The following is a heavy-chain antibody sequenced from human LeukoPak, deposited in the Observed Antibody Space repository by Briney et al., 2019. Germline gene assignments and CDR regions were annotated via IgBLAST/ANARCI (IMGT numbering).Heavy chain of an antibody. CDR3: ARHSPIGITMVRGVRNWFDP. CDR1: GGSISSSSYY. CDR2: IYYSGST. J-gene: IGHJ5*02. D-gene: IGHD3-10*01. Sequence: SETLSLTCTVPGGSISSSSYYWGWIRQPPGKGLEWIGSIYYSGSTYYNPSLKSRVTISVDTSKNQFSLKLSSVTAADTAVYYCARHSPIGITMVRGVRNWFDPWGQGTLVTVSS. V-gene: IGHV4-39*01.